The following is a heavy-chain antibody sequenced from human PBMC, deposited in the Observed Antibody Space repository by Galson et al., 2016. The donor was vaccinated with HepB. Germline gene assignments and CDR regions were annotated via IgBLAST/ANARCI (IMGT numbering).Heavy chain of an antibody. CDR1: GGSIRGSGYY. J-gene: IGHJ6*02. CDR2: IYHSGST. V-gene: IGHV4-39*07. CDR3: ARRKSTVTYYSYGMDV. D-gene: IGHD4-17*01. Sequence: ETLSLTCSVSGGSIRGSGYYWSWIRQHPGKGLEWIGEIYHSGSTNYNPSLKSRVAISVDKSKNQFSLKLNSVTAADTAVYYCARRKSTVTYYSYGMDVWGQGTTVTVSS.